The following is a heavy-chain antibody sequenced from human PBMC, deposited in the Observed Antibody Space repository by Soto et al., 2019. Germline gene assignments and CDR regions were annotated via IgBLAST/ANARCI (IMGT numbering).Heavy chain of an antibody. D-gene: IGHD3-10*01. J-gene: IGHJ6*02. CDR1: GYTFTSYF. V-gene: IGHV1-18*01. CDR3: ANFMVRGVITNYYYGMDV. CDR2: ISAYNGNT. Sequence: ASVKVSCKASGYTFTSYFISWVRQAPGQGLEWMGWISAYNGNTNYAQKLQGRVTMTTDTSTSTAYMELRSLRSDDTAVYYCANFMVRGVITNYYYGMDVWGQGTTVTVSS.